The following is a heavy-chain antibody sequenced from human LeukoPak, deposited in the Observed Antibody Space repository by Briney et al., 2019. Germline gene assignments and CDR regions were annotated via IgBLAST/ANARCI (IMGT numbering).Heavy chain of an antibody. Sequence: GASVKVSCKASGYTFTGYYTHWVRQAPGQGLEWMGIINPSGGSTSYAQKFQGRVTMTRDTSTSTVYMELSSLRSEDTAVYYCARDDYSNPNWFDPWGQGTLVTVSS. CDR2: INPSGGST. CDR1: GYTFTGYY. V-gene: IGHV1-46*01. CDR3: ARDDYSNPNWFDP. D-gene: IGHD4-11*01. J-gene: IGHJ5*02.